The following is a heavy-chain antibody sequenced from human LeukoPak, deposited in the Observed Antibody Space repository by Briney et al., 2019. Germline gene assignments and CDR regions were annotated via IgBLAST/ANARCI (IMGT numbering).Heavy chain of an antibody. Sequence: PGRCLRLSCTASGFTFGDYAMSWVRQAPEKGLEWVGLIRSKAYGGTTEYAASVKGRFTVSRDDSKSIAYLQMNSLKTEDTAVYYCSRLYNGHFDYWGQGTLVTVSS. CDR1: GFTFGDYA. V-gene: IGHV3-49*04. D-gene: IGHD3-10*01. J-gene: IGHJ4*02. CDR3: SRLYNGHFDY. CDR2: IRSKAYGGTT.